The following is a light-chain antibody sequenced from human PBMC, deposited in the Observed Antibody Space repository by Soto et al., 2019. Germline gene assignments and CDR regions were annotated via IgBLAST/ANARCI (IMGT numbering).Light chain of an antibody. CDR2: EVS. CDR1: SSDIGGYHY. V-gene: IGLV2-14*01. CDR3: SSYTSSSTYVI. J-gene: IGLJ2*01. Sequence: QSALTQPASVSGSPGQSITICCTGSSSDIGGYHYVSWYQQHPGKAPKLMIYEVSSRPSGVSNRFSASKSGNTASLTISGLQAEDEADYYCSSYTSSSTYVIFGGGTKVTVL.